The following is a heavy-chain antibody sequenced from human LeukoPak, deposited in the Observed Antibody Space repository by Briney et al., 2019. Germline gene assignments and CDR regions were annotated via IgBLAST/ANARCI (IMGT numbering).Heavy chain of an antibody. J-gene: IGHJ5*02. CDR2: IYYSGST. V-gene: IGHV4-39*07. CDR3: ARARNRDYSSSNWFDP. CDR1: GGSISSSSYY. Sequence: SETLSLTCTVSGGSISSSSYYWGWIRQPPGKELEWIGSIYYSGSTYYNPSLKSRVTISVDTSKNQFSLKLSSVTAADTAVYYCARARNRDYSSSNWFDPWGQGTLVTVSS. D-gene: IGHD6-13*01.